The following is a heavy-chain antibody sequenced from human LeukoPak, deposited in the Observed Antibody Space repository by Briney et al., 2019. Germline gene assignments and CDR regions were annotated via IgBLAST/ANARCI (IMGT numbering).Heavy chain of an antibody. J-gene: IGHJ3*02. CDR2: MNPNSGNT. CDR3: ARAKYDSSGYTGFDI. Sequence: SVKVSCKASGYTFTSYDINWVRQATGQGLEWMGWMNPNSGNTGYAQKFQGRVTITRNTSISTAYMELSSLRSEDTAVYYCARAKYDSSGYTGFDIWGQGTMVTVSS. V-gene: IGHV1-8*03. CDR1: GYTFTSYD. D-gene: IGHD3-22*01.